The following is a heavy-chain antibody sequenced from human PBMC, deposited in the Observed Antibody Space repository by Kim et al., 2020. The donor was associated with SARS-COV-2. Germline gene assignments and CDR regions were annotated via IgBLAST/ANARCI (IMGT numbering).Heavy chain of an antibody. J-gene: IGHJ4*01. CDR2: ISSTSSYI. CDR3: ARDIRGYISPGGFDY. D-gene: IGHD2-15*01. V-gene: IGHV3-21*01. CDR1: GFTFSSYT. Sequence: GGSLRLSCAASGFTFSSYTMNWVRQAPGMGLEWVSSISSTSSYIYYADSVKGRFTISRDNAKNTVYLQMNSLSAEDTALYSCARDIRGYISPGGFDYWG.